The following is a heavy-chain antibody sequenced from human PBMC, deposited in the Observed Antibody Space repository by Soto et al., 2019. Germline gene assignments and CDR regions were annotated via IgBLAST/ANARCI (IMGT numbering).Heavy chain of an antibody. V-gene: IGHV3-23*01. J-gene: IGHJ4*02. D-gene: IGHD3-10*01. Sequence: GGSLRLSCAASGFTFSSYAMSWVRQAPGKGLEWVSAISGSGGSTYYADSVKGRFNISRDNSKNTLYLQMNSLRAEDTALYYCAKVPITMVRGVIFVYWGQGTLVTVSS. CDR2: ISGSGGST. CDR3: AKVPITMVRGVIFVY. CDR1: GFTFSSYA.